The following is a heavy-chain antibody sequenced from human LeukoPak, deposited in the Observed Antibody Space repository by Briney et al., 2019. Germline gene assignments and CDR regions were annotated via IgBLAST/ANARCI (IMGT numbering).Heavy chain of an antibody. CDR1: GYTFTGYY. CDR3: AETGLDCSGGSCYSDGVNAYYYYGMDV. D-gene: IGHD2-15*01. V-gene: IGHV1-2*02. J-gene: IGHJ6*02. Sequence: ASVKVSCKASGYTFTGYYMHWVRQAPGQGLEWMGWINPNSGGTNYAQKFQGRVTITADESTSTAYMELSSLRSEDTAVYYCAETGLDCSGGSCYSDGVNAYYYYGMDVWGQGTTVTVSS. CDR2: INPNSGGT.